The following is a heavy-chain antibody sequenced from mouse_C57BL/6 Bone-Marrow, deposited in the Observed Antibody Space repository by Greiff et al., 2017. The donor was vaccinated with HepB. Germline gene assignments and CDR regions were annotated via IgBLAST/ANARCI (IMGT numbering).Heavy chain of an antibody. CDR3: ATVVAGDYYAMDY. Sequence: EVQVVESGGGLVKPGGSLKLSCAASGFTFSDYGMHWVRQAPEKGLEWVAYISSGSSTIYYADTVKGRFTISRDNAKNTLFLQMTSLRSEDTAMYYCATVVAGDYYAMDYWGQGTSVTVSS. V-gene: IGHV5-17*01. CDR1: GFTFSDYG. D-gene: IGHD1-1*01. J-gene: IGHJ4*01. CDR2: ISSGSSTI.